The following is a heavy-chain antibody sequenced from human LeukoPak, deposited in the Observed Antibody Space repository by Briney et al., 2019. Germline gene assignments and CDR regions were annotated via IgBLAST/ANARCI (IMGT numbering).Heavy chain of an antibody. Sequence: GSLRLSCAASGFTVSSNYMSWVRQAPGKGLEWVSVIYSGGSTYYADSVKGRFTISRDNSKNTLYPQMNSLRAEDTAVYYCARAPIDSNSWYQAFDLWGQGTMVTVSS. CDR2: IYSGGST. V-gene: IGHV3-53*01. CDR3: ARAPIDSNSWYQAFDL. D-gene: IGHD6-13*01. CDR1: GFTVSSNY. J-gene: IGHJ3*01.